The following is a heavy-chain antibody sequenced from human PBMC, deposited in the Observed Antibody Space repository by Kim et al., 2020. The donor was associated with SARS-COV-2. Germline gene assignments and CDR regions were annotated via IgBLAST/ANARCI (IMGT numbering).Heavy chain of an antibody. Sequence: SETLSLTCAVYGGSFSGYYWSWIRQPPGKGPEWIGEINHSGSTNYNPSLKSRVTISVDTSKNQFSLKLSSVTAADTAVYYCARSDKALFDYWGQGTLVTVSS. D-gene: IGHD5-18*01. CDR3: ARSDKALFDY. J-gene: IGHJ4*02. V-gene: IGHV4-34*01. CDR1: GGSFSGYY. CDR2: INHSGST.